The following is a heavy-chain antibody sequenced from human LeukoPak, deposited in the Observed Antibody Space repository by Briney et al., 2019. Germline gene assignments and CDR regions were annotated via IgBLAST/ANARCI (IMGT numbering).Heavy chain of an antibody. CDR3: ARVAARGVGY. V-gene: IGHV4-39*07. J-gene: IGHJ4*02. CDR1: GGSLSSSSYY. Sequence: SETLSLTCTVSGGSLSSSSYYWGWIRQPPGKGLEWIGSIYYSGSTYYNPSLKSRVTISVDTSKNQFSLKLSSVTAADTAVYYCARVAARGVGYWGQGTLVTVSS. CDR2: IYYSGST. D-gene: IGHD2-15*01.